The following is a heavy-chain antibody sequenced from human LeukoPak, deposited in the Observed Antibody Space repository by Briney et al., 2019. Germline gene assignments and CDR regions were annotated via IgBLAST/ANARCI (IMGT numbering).Heavy chain of an antibody. CDR2: FDPEDGET. CDR3: ATEGFGTHNWNYNDY. Sequence: GASVKVSCEVSGYTLTELSMHWVRQAPGKGLEWMGRFDPEDGETIYAQKFQGRVTMTEDTSTDTAYMELSSLRSEDTAVYYCATEGFGTHNWNYNDYWGQGTLVTVSS. CDR1: GYTLTELS. J-gene: IGHJ4*02. V-gene: IGHV1-24*01. D-gene: IGHD1-20*01.